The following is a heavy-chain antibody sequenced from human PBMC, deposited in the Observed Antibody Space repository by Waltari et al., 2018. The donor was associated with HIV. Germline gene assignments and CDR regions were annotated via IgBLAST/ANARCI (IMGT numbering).Heavy chain of an antibody. CDR1: GFTFRNYW. V-gene: IGHV3-7*01. Sequence: EVQLVESGGGLVQPGGSLRLSCAASGFTFRNYWMSWVRQAPGKGLEWVAYINQAGSRKYYVDSVKGRFTISRDNAKNSLYLQMNSLRAEDTAVYYCARGIAVAGRYYFYGMDVWGQGTTVTVSS. CDR3: ARGIAVAGRYYFYGMDV. J-gene: IGHJ6*02. D-gene: IGHD6-19*01. CDR2: INQAGSRK.